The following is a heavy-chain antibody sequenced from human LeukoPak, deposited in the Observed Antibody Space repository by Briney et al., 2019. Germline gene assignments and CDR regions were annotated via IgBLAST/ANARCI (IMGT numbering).Heavy chain of an antibody. J-gene: IGHJ3*02. V-gene: IGHV3-9*01. Sequence: PGGSLRLSCAASGFTFDDYAMHWVRQAPGKGLEWVSGISWNSGSIGYADSVKGRFTISRDNAKNSLYLQMNSLRAEDTALYYCAKGYYYDSSGYYLGAFDIWGQGTMVTVSS. CDR2: ISWNSGSI. CDR3: AKGYYYDSSGYYLGAFDI. D-gene: IGHD3-22*01. CDR1: GFTFDDYA.